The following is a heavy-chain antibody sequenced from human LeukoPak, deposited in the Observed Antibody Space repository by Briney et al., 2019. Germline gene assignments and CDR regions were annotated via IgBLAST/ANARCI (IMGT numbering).Heavy chain of an antibody. D-gene: IGHD6-19*01. CDR3: TRVLYSSGWYGDHY. CDR1: GFTFSSYA. J-gene: IGHJ4*02. V-gene: IGHV3-30-3*01. Sequence: PGGSLRLSCAASGFTFSSYAMHWVRQAPGKGLEWVAVISYDGSNKYYADSVKGRFTISRDNAKNSLYLQMSSLRAEDTAVYYCTRVLYSSGWYGDHYWGQGTLVTVSS. CDR2: ISYDGSNK.